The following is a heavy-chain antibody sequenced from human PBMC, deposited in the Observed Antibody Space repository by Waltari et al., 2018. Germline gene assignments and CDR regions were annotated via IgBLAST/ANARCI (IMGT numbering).Heavy chain of an antibody. D-gene: IGHD5-12*01. CDR1: GSHIICYS. CDR2: ISGSGGST. V-gene: IGHV3-23*01. CDR3: AKDRGDIVATTGEIDY. Sequence: EVQLFESGAGLVQPGVSLRLSCATSGSHIICYSMSWVSQAPGKGLEWVSAISGSGGSTYYADSVKGRFTISRDNSKNTLYLQMNSLRAEDTAVYYCAKDRGDIVATTGEIDYWGQGTLGTVSS. J-gene: IGHJ4*02.